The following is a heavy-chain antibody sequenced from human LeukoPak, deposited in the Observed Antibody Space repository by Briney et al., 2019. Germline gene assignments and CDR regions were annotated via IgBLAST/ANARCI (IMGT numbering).Heavy chain of an antibody. CDR1: GFTFNNYA. CDR2: LYSGGDT. J-gene: IGHJ4*02. D-gene: IGHD6-19*01. Sequence: GGSLRLSCAASGFTFNNYAMNWVRQAPGKGLEWVSVLYSGGDTYYADSVKGRFTISRDNSKNSLYLQMNSLRAEDTAVYYCARGATVAGDFDYWGQGTLVTVSS. V-gene: IGHV3-66*01. CDR3: ARGATVAGDFDY.